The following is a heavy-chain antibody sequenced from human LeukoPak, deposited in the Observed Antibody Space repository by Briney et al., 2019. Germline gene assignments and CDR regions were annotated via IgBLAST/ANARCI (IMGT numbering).Heavy chain of an antibody. Sequence: SETLSLTCTVSGGSITYYHWSWIRQPPGKGLEWIGYIYYSGSTNYNPSLKSRVTISVDTPKNRFSLKLSSVTAADTAVYYCARRLSSWYAFDYWGQGTLVTVSS. CDR1: GGSITYYH. J-gene: IGHJ4*02. CDR3: ARRLSSWYAFDY. D-gene: IGHD6-13*01. V-gene: IGHV4-59*08. CDR2: IYYSGST.